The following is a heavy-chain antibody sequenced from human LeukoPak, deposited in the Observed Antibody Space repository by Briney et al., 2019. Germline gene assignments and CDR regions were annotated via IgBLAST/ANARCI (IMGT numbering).Heavy chain of an antibody. CDR3: ARGLVPIDY. J-gene: IGHJ4*02. CDR1: GGSISSFY. Sequence: SETLSLTCTVSGGSISSFYWSWIWQPPGKGLEWIGYIYYSGSTNYNPSLKSRVAISVDTSKNQYSLKLSSVAAADTAVYYCARGLVPIDYWGQGTLVTVSS. CDR2: IYYSGST. D-gene: IGHD2-8*02. V-gene: IGHV4-59*01.